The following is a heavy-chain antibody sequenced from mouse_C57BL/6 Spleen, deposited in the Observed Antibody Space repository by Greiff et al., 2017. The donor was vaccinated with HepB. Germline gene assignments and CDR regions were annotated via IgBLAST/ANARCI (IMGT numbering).Heavy chain of an antibody. CDR3: ARGYSNWNYAMDY. Sequence: VKLMESGAELAKPGASVKLSCKASGYTFTSYWMHWVKQRPGQGLEWIGYINPSSGYTKYNQKFKDKATLTADKSSSTAYMQLSSLTYEDSAVYYCARGYSNWNYAMDYWGRGTSVTVSS. CDR2: INPSSGYT. V-gene: IGHV1-7*01. CDR1: GYTFTSYW. D-gene: IGHD2-5*01. J-gene: IGHJ4*01.